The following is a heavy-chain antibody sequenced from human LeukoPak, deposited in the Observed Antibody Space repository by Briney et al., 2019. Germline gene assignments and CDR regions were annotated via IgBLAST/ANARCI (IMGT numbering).Heavy chain of an antibody. D-gene: IGHD2-2*01. J-gene: IGHJ1*01. CDR1: GFTFSSYS. V-gene: IGHV4-39*01. CDR2: IYYSGTT. CDR3: ARHQSLGYCSSTSCSENFQH. Sequence: GSLRLSCAASGFTFSSYSMNWIRQPPGKGLEWIGSIYYSGTTYYNPSLKSRVTISVDTSKNQFSLKLSSVTAADTAVYYCARHQSLGYCSSTSCSENFQHWGQGTLVTVSS.